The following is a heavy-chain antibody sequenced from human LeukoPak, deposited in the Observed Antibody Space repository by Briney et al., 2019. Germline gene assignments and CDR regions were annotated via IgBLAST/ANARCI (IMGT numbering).Heavy chain of an antibody. V-gene: IGHV3-48*03. J-gene: IGHJ4*02. CDR1: GFTFSSYE. Sequence: GGSLRLSCAASGFTFSSYEMNWVRQAPGKGLEWVSYISTSGSTIYYPDSVKGLFTISRDNSKNTLYLQMTSLRAEDTAVYYCAKDQVWIVVGSFDYWGQGTLVTVSS. CDR3: AKDQVWIVVGSFDY. CDR2: ISTSGSTI. D-gene: IGHD3-22*01.